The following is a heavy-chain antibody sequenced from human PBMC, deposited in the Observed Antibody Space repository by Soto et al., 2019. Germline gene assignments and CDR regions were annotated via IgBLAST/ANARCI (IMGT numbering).Heavy chain of an antibody. CDR3: ARDSPDYYYDSSGYPDY. D-gene: IGHD3-22*01. Sequence: VRLSCAASGFTFSSYEMNWVRQAPGKGLEWVSYISSSGSTIYYADSVKGRFTISRDNAKNSLYLQMNSLRAENTAVYYCARDSPDYYYDSSGYPDYWGQGTLVTV. J-gene: IGHJ4*02. V-gene: IGHV3-48*03. CDR1: GFTFSSYE. CDR2: ISSSGSTI.